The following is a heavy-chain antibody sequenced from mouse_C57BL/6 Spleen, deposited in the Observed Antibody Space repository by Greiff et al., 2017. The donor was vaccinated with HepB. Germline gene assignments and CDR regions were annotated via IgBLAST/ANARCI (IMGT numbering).Heavy chain of an antibody. Sequence: VQLQQSGAELVKPGASVKMSCKASGYTFTSYWITWVKQRPGQGLEWIGDIYPGSGSTNYNEKFKSKATLTVDTSSSTAYMKLSSLTSEDSAVYYCARSYMDVFAGSFDYWGQGTTLTVSS. D-gene: IGHD3-2*02. CDR3: ARSYMDVFAGSFDY. J-gene: IGHJ2*01. V-gene: IGHV1-55*01. CDR2: IYPGSGST. CDR1: GYTFTSYW.